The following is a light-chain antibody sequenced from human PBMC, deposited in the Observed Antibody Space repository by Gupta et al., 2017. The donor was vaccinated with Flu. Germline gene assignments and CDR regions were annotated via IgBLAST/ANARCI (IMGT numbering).Light chain of an antibody. V-gene: IGKV3-20*01. Sequence: DIVLTQSPATLSLSPGERATLSCRASQSVSTSLAWYQQKPGQPPRLLIYGASSRATGIPDRFSGSGSGTDFTLTIDRLEPEDFALYHCQQYGTSPRTFGQGTKVTIQ. CDR3: QQYGTSPRT. J-gene: IGKJ1*01. CDR2: GAS. CDR1: QSVSTS.